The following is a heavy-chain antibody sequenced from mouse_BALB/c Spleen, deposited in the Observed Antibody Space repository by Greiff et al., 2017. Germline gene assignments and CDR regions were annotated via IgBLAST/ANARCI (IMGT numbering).Heavy chain of an antibody. CDR1: GYSFTSYY. Sequence: QVQLQQSGPELVKPGASVKISCKASGYSFTSYYIHWVKQRPGQGLEWIGWIFPGSGNTKYNEKFKGKATLTADTSSSTAYMQLSSLTSEDSAVCFCARHDGYSYYAMDYWGQGTSVTVSS. CDR3: ARHDGYSYYAMDY. V-gene: IGHV1-66*01. D-gene: IGHD2-3*01. CDR2: IFPGSGNT. J-gene: IGHJ4*01.